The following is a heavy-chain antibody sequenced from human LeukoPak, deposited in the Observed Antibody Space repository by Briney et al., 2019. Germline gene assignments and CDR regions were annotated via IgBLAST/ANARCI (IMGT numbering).Heavy chain of an antibody. V-gene: IGHV3-23*01. CDR3: AKGGLRFGFDS. Sequence: PGGSLRLSCAASGFTFSSYAMNWVRQAPGKGLEWVSGISDSDDNTHYADSVKGRFTISRDNSKNTLYLHTNSLRAEDTAVYYCAKGGLRFGFDSWGQGTLVTVSS. CDR2: ISDSDDNT. J-gene: IGHJ4*02. D-gene: IGHD3-3*01. CDR1: GFTFSSYA.